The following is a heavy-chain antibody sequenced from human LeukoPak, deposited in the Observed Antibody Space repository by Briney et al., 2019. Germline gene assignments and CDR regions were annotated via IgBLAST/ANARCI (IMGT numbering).Heavy chain of an antibody. Sequence: GASVKVSCKASGYTFTSYDINWVRQATGQGLEWMGWMNPNSGNTGYAQKFQGRVTITRNTSISTAYMELSSLRSEDTAVYYCARADYDFWSGYYGVWDYWGQGTLVTVSS. CDR3: ARADYDFWSGYYGVWDY. CDR1: GYTFTSYD. V-gene: IGHV1-8*03. J-gene: IGHJ4*02. D-gene: IGHD3-3*01. CDR2: MNPNSGNT.